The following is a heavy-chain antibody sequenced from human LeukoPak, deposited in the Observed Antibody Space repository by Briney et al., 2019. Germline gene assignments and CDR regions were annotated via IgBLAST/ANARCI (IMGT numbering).Heavy chain of an antibody. CDR3: AKGVGLGGMDV. J-gene: IGHJ6*02. CDR2: ISYDGSNK. V-gene: IGHV3-30-3*01. D-gene: IGHD1-26*01. CDR1: GFTFSSYA. Sequence: PGRSLRLSCAASGFTFSSYAMHWVRQAPGKGLEWVAVISYDGSNKYYADSVKGRFTISRDNSKNTLYLQMNSLTAEDSAVHYCAKGVGLGGMDVWGQGTTVTVSS.